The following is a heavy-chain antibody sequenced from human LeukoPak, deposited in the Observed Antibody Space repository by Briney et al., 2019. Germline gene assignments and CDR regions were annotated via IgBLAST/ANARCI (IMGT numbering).Heavy chain of an antibody. CDR1: GGSISSYY. J-gene: IGHJ4*02. CDR2: IYYSGST. V-gene: IGHV4-59*08. Sequence: SETLSLTCTVSGGSISSYYWSWIRQPPGKGLEWIGYIYYSGSTNYNPSLKSRVTISVDTSKNQFSLNLRSVTATDTAVYYCAREEASAGDYWGQGTLVTVSS. CDR3: AREEASAGDY. D-gene: IGHD6-13*01.